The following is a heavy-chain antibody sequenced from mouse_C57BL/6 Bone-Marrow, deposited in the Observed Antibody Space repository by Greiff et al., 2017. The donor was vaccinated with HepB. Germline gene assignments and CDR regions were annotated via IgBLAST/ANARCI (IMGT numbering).Heavy chain of an antibody. CDR1: GFTFSAFG. J-gene: IGHJ3*01. CDR2: ISNWAYSI. Sequence: EVKLQESGGGLVQPGGSLKLSCAASGFTFSAFGLAWVDQVPRKGHEWVAFISNWAYSIYYADTVTGRFTISRENAKNTLYLELSSLRSEDTAMYYCASGTGTWFANWGQGTLVTVSA. D-gene: IGHD4-1*01. V-gene: IGHV5-15*01. CDR3: ASGTGTWFAN.